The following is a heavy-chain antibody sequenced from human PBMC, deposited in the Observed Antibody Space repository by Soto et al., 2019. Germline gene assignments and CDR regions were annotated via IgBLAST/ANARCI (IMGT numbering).Heavy chain of an antibody. CDR1: GFTFSSYE. Sequence: GGSLRLSCAASGFTFSSYEMNWVRQAPGKGLEWVSYISSSGSTIYYADSVKGRFTISRDNAKNSLYLQMNSLRAEDTAVYYCARTPYYDFWSGYYSYYHYGMDVWGQGTTVTVSS. V-gene: IGHV3-48*03. CDR2: ISSSGSTI. D-gene: IGHD3-3*01. J-gene: IGHJ6*02. CDR3: ARTPYYDFWSGYYSYYHYGMDV.